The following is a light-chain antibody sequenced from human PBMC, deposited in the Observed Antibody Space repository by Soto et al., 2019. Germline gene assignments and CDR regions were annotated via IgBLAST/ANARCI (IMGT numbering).Light chain of an antibody. V-gene: IGKV1-9*01. CDR1: QGISSY. CDR3: QQLKSYPQT. Sequence: DIQLTQSPSFLSASVGDRVTITCRASQGISSYLAWYQKKPGKAPKLLMYAASTLQSGVPSRFRGSGSGTEFTLTISSLQHEHFATYYCQQLKSYPQTFGQGTKVDIK. CDR2: AAS. J-gene: IGKJ1*01.